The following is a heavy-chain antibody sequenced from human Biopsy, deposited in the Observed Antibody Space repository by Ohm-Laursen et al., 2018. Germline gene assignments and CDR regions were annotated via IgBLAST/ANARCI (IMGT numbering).Heavy chain of an antibody. V-gene: IGHV4-59*02. CDR2: IYYSGST. CDR3: ARVGAGAPSIDYFDY. D-gene: IGHD1-26*01. Sequence: PSDTLSLTCTVSGGSVNSYSWSWIRQPPGKGLEWIGYIYYSGSTNYNPSLRSRVTISVDRSKNQFSLELSSVTAADTAVYYCARVGAGAPSIDYFDYWGQGTLVTVSS. J-gene: IGHJ4*02. CDR1: GGSVNSYS.